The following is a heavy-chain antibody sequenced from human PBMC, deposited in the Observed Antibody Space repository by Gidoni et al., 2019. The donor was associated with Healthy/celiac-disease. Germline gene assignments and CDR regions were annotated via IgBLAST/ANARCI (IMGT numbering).Heavy chain of an antibody. J-gene: IGHJ4*02. CDR1: GGSFSGYY. CDR2: INHSGST. Sequence: QVQLQQWGAGLLKPSETLSLTCAVYGGSFSGYYWSWIRQPPGKGLEWIGEINHSGSTNYNPSLKSRVTISVDTSKNQFSLKLSSVTAADTAVYYCARVVPPFQGGGFDYWGQGTLVTVSS. CDR3: ARVVPPFQGGGFDY. V-gene: IGHV4-34*01. D-gene: IGHD3-16*01.